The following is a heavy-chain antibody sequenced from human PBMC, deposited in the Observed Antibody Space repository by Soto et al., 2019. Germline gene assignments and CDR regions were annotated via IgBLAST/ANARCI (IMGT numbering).Heavy chain of an antibody. CDR3: ARGTLYDFWSGYDY. CDR2: IWYDGSNK. D-gene: IGHD3-3*01. J-gene: IGHJ4*02. V-gene: IGHV3-33*01. CDR1: GFTFSSYG. Sequence: GGSLRLSCAASGFTFSSYGMHWVRQAPGKGLEWVAVIWYDGSNKYYADSVKGRFTISRDNSKNTLYLQMNSLRAEDTAVYYCARGTLYDFWSGYDYWGQGTLVTVSS.